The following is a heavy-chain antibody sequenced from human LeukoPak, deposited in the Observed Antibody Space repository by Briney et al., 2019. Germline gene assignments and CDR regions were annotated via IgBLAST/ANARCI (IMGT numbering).Heavy chain of an antibody. J-gene: IGHJ4*02. V-gene: IGHV6-1*01. CDR1: GDSVSSNSAA. CDR3: ARGTRHSSGWTFDY. Sequence: SQTLSLTCDISGDSVSSNSAAWNWIRQSPSRGLEWLGRTYYRSKWYNDYAVSVKSRITINPDTSKNQFSLQVNSVTPEDTAVYYCARGTRHSSGWTFDYWGQGTLVTVSS. D-gene: IGHD6-19*01. CDR2: TYYRSKWYN.